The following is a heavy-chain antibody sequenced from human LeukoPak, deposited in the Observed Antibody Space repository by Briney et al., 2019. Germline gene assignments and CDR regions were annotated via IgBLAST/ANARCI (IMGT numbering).Heavy chain of an antibody. J-gene: IGHJ5*02. D-gene: IGHD3-10*01. V-gene: IGHV4-34*01. CDR3: ARDKGFGELLPNWFDP. CDR2: INHSGST. CDR1: GGSFSGYY. Sequence: SETLSLTCAVYGGSFSGYYWSWIRQPPGKGLEWIGEINHSGSTNYNPSLKSRVTISVDTSKNQFSLKLSSVTAADTAVYYCARDKGFGELLPNWFDPWGRNPGHRLL.